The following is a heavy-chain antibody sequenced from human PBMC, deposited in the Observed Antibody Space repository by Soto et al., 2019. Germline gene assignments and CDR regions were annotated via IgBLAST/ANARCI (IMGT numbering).Heavy chain of an antibody. V-gene: IGHV4-61*05. CDR2: IYYSGRT. CDR1: GGSISSSSYY. D-gene: IGHD6-19*01. Sequence: PSETLSLTCTVSGGSISSSSYYWGWLRQPPGKGLEWIGYIYYSGRTNYNPSLKSRVTISVDTSKNQFSLKLSSVTAADTAVYYCARGFYSSGGGAFDIWGQGTMVTVSS. J-gene: IGHJ3*02. CDR3: ARGFYSSGGGAFDI.